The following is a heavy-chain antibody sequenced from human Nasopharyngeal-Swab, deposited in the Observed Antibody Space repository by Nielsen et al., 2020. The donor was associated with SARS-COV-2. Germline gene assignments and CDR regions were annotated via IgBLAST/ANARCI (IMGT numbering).Heavy chain of an antibody. CDR1: GFTFNSYW. CDR2: IKQDGSEK. V-gene: IGHV3-7*01. D-gene: IGHD6-13*01. CDR3: ARVGGSSWYFDY. Sequence: GESLKISCAASGFTFNSYWMSWVRQAPGKGLEWVANIKQDGSEKYYVDSVKGRFTISRDNTKNSLYLQMNSLRAEDTAVYYCARVGGSSWYFDYWGQGTLVTVSS. J-gene: IGHJ4*02.